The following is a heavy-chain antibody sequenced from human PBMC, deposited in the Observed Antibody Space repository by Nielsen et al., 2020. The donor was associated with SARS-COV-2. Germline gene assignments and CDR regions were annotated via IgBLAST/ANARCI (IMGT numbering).Heavy chain of an antibody. CDR3: AKEKRGLFLGLYDL. CDR2: ISGSGSDT. V-gene: IGHV3-23*01. D-gene: IGHD3/OR15-3a*01. J-gene: IGHJ5*02. CDR1: GFTFSNDA. Sequence: SCAASGFTFSNDAMSWVRPAPGKGLEWVSFISGSGSDTYYADSVKGRFTISRDNSKITSYLQMRSLGAEDTAVYYCAKEKRGLFLGLYDLWGQGTLVTVSS.